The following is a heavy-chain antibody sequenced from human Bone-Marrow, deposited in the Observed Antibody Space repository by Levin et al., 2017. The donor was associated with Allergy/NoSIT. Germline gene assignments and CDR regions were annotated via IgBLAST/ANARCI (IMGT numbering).Heavy chain of an antibody. CDR2: IYYTGST. CDR1: GGFIRTSNYY. Sequence: SETLSLTCTVSGGFIRTSNYYWGWLRQSPGKGLEWIGSIYYTGSTYYKSSLKSRVTISVDTSKNQFSLKLNSMTAADSAVYYCARDSPEKYTDSWSVRVDRWFHPWGKGTLVTVSS. J-gene: IGHJ5*02. CDR3: ARDSPEKYTDSWSVRVDRWFHP. D-gene: IGHD2-21*01. V-gene: IGHV4-39*07.